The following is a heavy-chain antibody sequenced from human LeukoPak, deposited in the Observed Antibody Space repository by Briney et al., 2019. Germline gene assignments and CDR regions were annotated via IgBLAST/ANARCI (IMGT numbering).Heavy chain of an antibody. CDR3: ARLSRVAGRLNGIHP. CDR2: ISYSGST. J-gene: IGHJ5*02. CDR1: GGSISSSSYY. Sequence: SETLSLTCTVSGGSISSSSYYWGWIRQPPGKGLEWIGTISYSGSTYYNPSLKSRVIISVDTSKNQFSLKVSSVTAADTAVYYCARLSRVAGRLNGIHPWGQGIVVTLSS. V-gene: IGHV4-39*01. D-gene: IGHD6-19*01.